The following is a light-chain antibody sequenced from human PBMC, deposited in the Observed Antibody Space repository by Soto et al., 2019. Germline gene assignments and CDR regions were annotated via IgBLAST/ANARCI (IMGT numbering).Light chain of an antibody. CDR3: QQDQNWPLT. Sequence: EIVMTKSPATLSVAPRERATLSCRASQSVSSLLAWSPRKPGQAPRLLIYGASTRATGIPARFTGSVSGTAFKLTISSLQSEDFAVYYCQQDQNWPLTFGGGTKVAIK. CDR1: QSVSSL. V-gene: IGKV3-15*01. J-gene: IGKJ4*01. CDR2: GAS.